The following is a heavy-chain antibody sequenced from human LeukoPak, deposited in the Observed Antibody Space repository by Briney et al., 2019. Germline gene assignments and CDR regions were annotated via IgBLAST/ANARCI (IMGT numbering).Heavy chain of an antibody. J-gene: IGHJ4*02. Sequence: GGSLRLPCAASGFTFSSYGMHWVRQAPGKGLEGVAVISYDGSNKYYADSVKGRFTISRDNSKNTLYLQMNSLRAEDTAVYYCAKGAGYKLAYYFDYWGQGSLVTVSS. CDR3: AKGAGYKLAYYFDY. V-gene: IGHV3-30*18. CDR2: ISYDGSNK. D-gene: IGHD5-24*01. CDR1: GFTFSSYG.